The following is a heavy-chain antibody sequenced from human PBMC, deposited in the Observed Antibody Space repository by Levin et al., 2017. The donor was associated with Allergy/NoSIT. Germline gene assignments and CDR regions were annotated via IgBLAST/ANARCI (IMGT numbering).Heavy chain of an antibody. CDR2: ISYDGSNK. CDR3: ARGGDLGCSSTSCYRFDY. J-gene: IGHJ4*02. CDR1: GFTFSSYA. D-gene: IGHD2-2*01. Sequence: GESLKISCAASGFTFSSYAMHWVRQAPGKGLEWVVVISYDGSNKYYADSVKGRFTISRDNSKNTLYLQMNSLRAEDTAVYYCARGGDLGCSSTSCYRFDYWGQGTLVTVSS. V-gene: IGHV3-30-3*01.